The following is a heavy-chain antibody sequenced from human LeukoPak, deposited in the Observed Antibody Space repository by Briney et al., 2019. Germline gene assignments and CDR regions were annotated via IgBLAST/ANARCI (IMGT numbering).Heavy chain of an antibody. V-gene: IGHV3-23*01. D-gene: IGHD3-10*01. CDR3: ATLRSWDYFDY. Sequence: GGSLRLSCTASGFIVSDNYMSWVRQAPGKGLEWVSAISGGGGNTYYADSVKGRFTISRDNSKNTLYLQMNSLRAEDTAIYYCATLRSWDYFDYWGQGTLVTVSS. CDR2: ISGGGGNT. CDR1: GFIVSDNY. J-gene: IGHJ4*02.